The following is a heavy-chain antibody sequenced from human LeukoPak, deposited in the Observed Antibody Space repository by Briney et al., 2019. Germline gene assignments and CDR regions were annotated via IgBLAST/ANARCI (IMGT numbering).Heavy chain of an antibody. CDR1: GGTFSSYA. Sequence: GASVKVSCKASGGTFSSYAISWVRQAPGQGLEWMGRIIPILGIANYAQKFQGRVTITADKSTSTAYMELSSLRSEDTAVYYCARAYSGSPNVDYWGQGTLVTVSS. D-gene: IGHD1-26*01. J-gene: IGHJ4*02. V-gene: IGHV1-69*04. CDR2: IIPILGIA. CDR3: ARAYSGSPNVDY.